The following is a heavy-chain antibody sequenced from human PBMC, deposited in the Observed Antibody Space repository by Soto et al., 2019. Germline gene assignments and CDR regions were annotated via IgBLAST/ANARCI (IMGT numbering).Heavy chain of an antibody. CDR2: IGESGDAT. CDR1: GFTFTNYA. Sequence: GGSLRLSCEASGFTFTNYAMSWVRQAPGKGLEWVSSIGESGDATYYADSVKGRFTFSRDNSKNTLFLQMNSLRAEDTAVYYCAKYERSTMAIFDYWGQGTLVTVSS. CDR3: AKYERSTMAIFDY. D-gene: IGHD2-2*01. J-gene: IGHJ4*02. V-gene: IGHV3-23*01.